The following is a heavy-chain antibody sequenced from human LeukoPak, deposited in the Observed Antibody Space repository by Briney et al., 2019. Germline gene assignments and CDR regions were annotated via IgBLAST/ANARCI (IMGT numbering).Heavy chain of an antibody. J-gene: IGHJ4*02. Sequence: GGSLRLSCAASGFTVSRNYMSWVRQAPGKGLEWVSVIYSGGSTYYADSVKGRFTISRDNSKNTLYLQMNSLRAEDTAVYYCARHEGARYDSRHFDYWGQGTLVTVSS. D-gene: IGHD3-22*01. CDR1: GFTVSRNY. CDR2: IYSGGST. V-gene: IGHV3-53*01. CDR3: ARHEGARYDSRHFDY.